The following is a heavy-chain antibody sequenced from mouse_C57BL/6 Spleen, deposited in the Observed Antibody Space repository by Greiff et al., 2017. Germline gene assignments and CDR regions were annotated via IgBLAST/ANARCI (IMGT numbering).Heavy chain of an antibody. V-gene: IGHV1-55*01. J-gene: IGHJ2*01. CDR2: IYPGSGST. Sequence: QVQLQQPGAELVKPGASVKMSCKASGYTFTSYWITWVKQRPGQGLEWIGDIYPGSGSTNYNEKFKSKATLTVDTSSSTAYMQLSSLTSEDSAVYYCARWAYGISYLDYWGQGTTLTVSS. CDR1: GYTFTSYW. D-gene: IGHD1-1*01. CDR3: ARWAYGISYLDY.